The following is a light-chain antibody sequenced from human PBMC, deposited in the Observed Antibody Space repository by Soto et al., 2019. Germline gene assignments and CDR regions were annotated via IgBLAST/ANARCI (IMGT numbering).Light chain of an antibody. CDR3: QQRSNWPPEIT. Sequence: EIVLTQSPATLSLSPGERANLSCRASQSISIYLAWYQQKPGQAPRLLIYDVFNRATGIPARSSGSGSGTDFTLTIRRLEPEDFAVYYCQQRSNWPPEITGGQGTRLAIK. V-gene: IGKV3-11*01. CDR2: DVF. J-gene: IGKJ5*01. CDR1: QSISIY.